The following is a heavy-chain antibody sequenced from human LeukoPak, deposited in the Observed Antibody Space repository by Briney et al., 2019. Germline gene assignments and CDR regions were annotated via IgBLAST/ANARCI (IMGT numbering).Heavy chain of an antibody. V-gene: IGHV3-30*18. D-gene: IGHD6-13*01. Sequence: GRTLRLSCAASGFTFSSYGMHWVRQAPGKGLEWVAVISYDGSNKYYANSVKGRFTISRDNSKNTLYLQMNSLRAEDTAVYYRAKDRQLVYWGQGTLVTVSS. CDR3: AKDRQLVY. CDR1: GFTFSSYG. CDR2: ISYDGSNK. J-gene: IGHJ4*02.